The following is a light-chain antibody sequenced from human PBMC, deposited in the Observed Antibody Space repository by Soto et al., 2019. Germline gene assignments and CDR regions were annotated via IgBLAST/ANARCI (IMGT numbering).Light chain of an antibody. CDR3: QQFNSYPPLT. CDR1: QGISSA. V-gene: IGKV1-13*02. J-gene: IGKJ4*01. Sequence: AIPLTQSPSSLSASVGDRVTITCRASQGISSALAWYQQKPGKAPTLLIYDASSLESGVPSRFSGGGSGRDFTLTTSSLPPEDFATYYCQQFNSYPPLTFGGGTKVEIK. CDR2: DAS.